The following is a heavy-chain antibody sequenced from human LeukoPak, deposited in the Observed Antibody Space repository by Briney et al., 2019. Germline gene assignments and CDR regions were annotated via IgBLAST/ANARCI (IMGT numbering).Heavy chain of an antibody. CDR3: ARERVLRV. CDR1: GFTFSSYS. J-gene: IGHJ4*02. CDR2: LVRRNNYI. Sequence: GGSLRLSCAASGFTFSSYSMNWVRQAPGEGLEWVSYLVRRNNYIYYAHSVRGRFTTSRDNAKNSLYLQMNSLRAEDTAVYYCARERVLRVWGQGTLVTVSS. D-gene: IGHD3-16*01. V-gene: IGHV3-21*01.